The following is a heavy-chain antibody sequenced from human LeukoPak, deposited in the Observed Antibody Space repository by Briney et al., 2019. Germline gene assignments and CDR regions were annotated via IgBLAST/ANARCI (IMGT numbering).Heavy chain of an antibody. J-gene: IGHJ6*02. CDR2: IYDSGSP. CDR3: ARRVQNYYGLDV. Sequence: PAEALSLTCTVSGGSISRYYWSWIRQPPGKGLEWIGYIYDSGSPNYNPSLKSRVTISVDTSKNQLSLRLSSVTAADTAMYYCARRVQNYYGLDVWGQGTTVTVSS. V-gene: IGHV4-59*08. CDR1: GGSISRYY. D-gene: IGHD5/OR15-5a*01.